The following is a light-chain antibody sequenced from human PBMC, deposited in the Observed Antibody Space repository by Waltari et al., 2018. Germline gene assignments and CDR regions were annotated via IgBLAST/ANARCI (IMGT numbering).Light chain of an antibody. J-gene: IGKJ2*01. CDR1: QSLPPIDGKTY. CDR3: IQTIQLPYT. CDR2: ELS. V-gene: IGKV2D-29*01. Sequence: IMMNQTPLALSVNPGQAASISCKSRQSLPPIDGKTYLFWYLQKPGQPPQLLIYELSNRFSGVPARFSGSGSGTDFTLKIIRVEAADVCVYYCIQTIQLPYTFGQGTKVDI.